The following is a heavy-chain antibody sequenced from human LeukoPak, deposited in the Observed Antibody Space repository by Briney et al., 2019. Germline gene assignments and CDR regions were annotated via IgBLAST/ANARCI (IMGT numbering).Heavy chain of an antibody. D-gene: IGHD4-17*01. CDR1: GFTFSSYS. J-gene: IGHJ4*02. V-gene: IGHV3-48*04. CDR2: ISSRSSTI. CDR3: ARDYGDFQSFDY. Sequence: GGSLRLSCAASGFTFSSYSMNWVRQAPGKGLEGVSYISSRSSTIYYPDSVKGRFTISRDNAKNSLYLQMNSLRAEDTAVYYCARDYGDFQSFDYWGQGTLVTVSS.